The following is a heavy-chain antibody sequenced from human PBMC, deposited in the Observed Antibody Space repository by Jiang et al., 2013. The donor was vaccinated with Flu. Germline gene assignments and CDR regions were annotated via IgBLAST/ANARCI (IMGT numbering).Heavy chain of an antibody. CDR3: DIYSGYDNFDY. V-gene: IGHV4-39*01. D-gene: IGHD5-12*01. CDR2: IYYSGST. J-gene: IGHJ4*02. CDR1: GGSISSSSYY. Sequence: GPGLVKPSETLSLTCTVSGGSISSSSYYWGWIRQPPGKGLEWIGSIYYSGSTYYNPSLKSRVTISVDTSKNQFSLKLSSVTAADTAVYYCDIYSGYDNFDYWGQGTLVTVSS.